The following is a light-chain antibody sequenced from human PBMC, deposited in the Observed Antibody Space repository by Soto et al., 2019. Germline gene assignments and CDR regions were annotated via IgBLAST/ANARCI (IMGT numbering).Light chain of an antibody. J-gene: IGLJ3*02. CDR3: SSYTGSSTPLV. CDR1: SSDVGGYNY. CDR2: DVS. Sequence: QSVLTQPASVSGSPGQSITISCTGTSSDVGGYNYVSWYQQHPGKAPQLMIYDVSNRPSGVSNRFSGSKSGNTASLTISGLQAEDEADYYCSSYTGSSTPLVFGGGTKVTVL. V-gene: IGLV2-14*01.